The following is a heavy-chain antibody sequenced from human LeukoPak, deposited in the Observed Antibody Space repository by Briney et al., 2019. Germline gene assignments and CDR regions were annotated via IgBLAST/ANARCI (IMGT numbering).Heavy chain of an antibody. CDR2: ISAGGGDT. Sequence: PGGTLRLSCAASGFTFRYYAISWVRHAPGKGLEWVSAISAGGGDTYYADSVKGRFTISRDNSKNTLYLQMNSLRVEDTAIYYCAKSDYYDSSGHPSSFDYWGQGTLVTVSS. D-gene: IGHD3-22*01. J-gene: IGHJ4*02. CDR1: GFTFRYYA. V-gene: IGHV3-23*01. CDR3: AKSDYYDSSGHPSSFDY.